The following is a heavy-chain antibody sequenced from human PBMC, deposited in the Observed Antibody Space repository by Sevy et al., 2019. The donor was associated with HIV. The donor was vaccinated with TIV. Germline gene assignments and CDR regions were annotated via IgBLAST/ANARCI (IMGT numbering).Heavy chain of an antibody. V-gene: IGHV4-39*01. J-gene: IGHJ6*02. D-gene: IGHD6-19*01. CDR3: ARWLPRTGGYYYYGMDV. CDR1: GGSISSGTYN. CDR2: IYYGGNT. Sequence: SETLSLTCTVSGGSISSGTYNWGWIRQPPGKGLEWIGSIYYGGNTYYNPSLKSRVTISVDTSKNQFSLRLSSVTAADTAVYYCARWLPRTGGYYYYGMDVWGQGTTVTVSS.